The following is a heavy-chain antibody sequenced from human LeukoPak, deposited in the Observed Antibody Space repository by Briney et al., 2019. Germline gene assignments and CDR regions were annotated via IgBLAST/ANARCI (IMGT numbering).Heavy chain of an antibody. CDR1: GGSFSGYY. V-gene: IGHV4-34*01. Sequence: SETLSLTCAVYGGSFSGYYWSWIRQPPGKGLEWIGEINHSGSTNYNPSLKSRVTISVDTSKNQFSLTLSSVTAADTAVYYCARRRRYYYDSSATNWAFDIWGQGTMVTVSS. CDR3: ARRRRYYYDSSATNWAFDI. CDR2: INHSGST. D-gene: IGHD3-22*01. J-gene: IGHJ3*02.